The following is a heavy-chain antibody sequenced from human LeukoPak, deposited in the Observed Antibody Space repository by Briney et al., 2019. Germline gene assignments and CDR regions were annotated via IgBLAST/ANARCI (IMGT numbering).Heavy chain of an antibody. CDR1: GFAFSSYA. Sequence: GGSLRLSCAASGFAFSSYAMSWVRQAPGKGLEGVSAISGSGGSTYYADSVKGRFTISRDNSKNTLYLQMNSLRAEDTAVYYCAKTRGGLRWGAFDIWGQGTMVTVSS. J-gene: IGHJ3*02. D-gene: IGHD4-23*01. CDR3: AKTRGGLRWGAFDI. CDR2: ISGSGGST. V-gene: IGHV3-23*01.